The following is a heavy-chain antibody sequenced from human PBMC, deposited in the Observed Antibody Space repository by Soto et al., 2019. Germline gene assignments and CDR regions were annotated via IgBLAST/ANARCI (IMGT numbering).Heavy chain of an antibody. CDR1: GGSVSSSSYY. J-gene: IGHJ4*02. V-gene: IGHV4-39*01. Sequence: QLQLQESGPGLVKPSETLSLTCTVSGGSVSSSSYYWGWVRQPPGKGLEWIGSVYYSGSTYYNPSLESRVTISVDTSNHQFSLKLMSLSAADTAVYYCGRLEGLATISYYFDYWGQGALVTVSS. D-gene: IGHD3-9*01. CDR2: VYYSGST. CDR3: GRLEGLATISYYFDY.